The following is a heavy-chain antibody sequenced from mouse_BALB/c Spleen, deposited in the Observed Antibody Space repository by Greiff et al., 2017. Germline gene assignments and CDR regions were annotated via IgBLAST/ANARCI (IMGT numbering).Heavy chain of an antibody. J-gene: IGHJ4*01. D-gene: IGHD1-1*02. CDR1: GFTFSSYA. V-gene: IGHV5-6-5*01. CDR3: AREEGYGPYAMDY. CDR2: ISSGGST. Sequence: EVQRVESGGGLVKPGGSLKLSCAASGFTFSSYAMSWVRQTPEKRLEWVASISSGGSTYYPDSVKGRFTISRDNARNILYLQMSSLRSEDTAMYYCAREEGYGPYAMDYWGQGTSVTVSS.